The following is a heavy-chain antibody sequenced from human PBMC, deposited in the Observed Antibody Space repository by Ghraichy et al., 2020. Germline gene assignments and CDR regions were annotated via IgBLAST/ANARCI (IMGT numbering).Heavy chain of an antibody. V-gene: IGHV6-1*01. CDR1: GDSVSSNSAA. J-gene: IGHJ6*02. Sequence: SQTLSLTCVISGDSVSSNSAAWNWIRQSPSRGLEWLGRTYYRSKWYNDYAVSVKSRITINPDTSKNQFSLKLSSVTAADTAVYYCARSSTSYYYYGMDVWGQGTTVTVSS. D-gene: IGHD6-6*01. CDR2: TYYRSKWYN. CDR3: ARSSTSYYYYGMDV.